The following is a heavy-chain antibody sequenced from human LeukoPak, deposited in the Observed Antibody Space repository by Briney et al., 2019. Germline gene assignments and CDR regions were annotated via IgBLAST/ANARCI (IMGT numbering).Heavy chain of an antibody. CDR1: GYSFTSYW. CDR2: IYPGDSDT. CDR3: ARIEGCGGDCYPRGDNWFDP. J-gene: IGHJ5*02. D-gene: IGHD2-21*02. V-gene: IGHV5-51*01. Sequence: GGSLKISCKGSGYSFTSYWIGWVRQMPGKGLEWMGIIYPGDSDTRYSPSFQGQVTISADKSISPAYLQWSSLKASDTAMYYCARIEGCGGDCYPRGDNWFDPWGQGTLVTVSS.